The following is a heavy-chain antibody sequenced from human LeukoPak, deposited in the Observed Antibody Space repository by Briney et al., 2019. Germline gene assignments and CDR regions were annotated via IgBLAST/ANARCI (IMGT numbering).Heavy chain of an antibody. CDR3: AKHRFESGGYHSTD. V-gene: IGHV3-48*01. CDR1: GFTFSSYS. Sequence: GGSLRLSCAASGFTFSSYSVNWVRQAPGKGLEWVSYISSSSSTIYYADSVKGRFTISRDNAKNSLYLQMNSLRAEDTAVYYCAKHRFESGGYHSTDWGQGTLVTVSS. CDR2: ISSSSSTI. D-gene: IGHD3-22*01. J-gene: IGHJ4*02.